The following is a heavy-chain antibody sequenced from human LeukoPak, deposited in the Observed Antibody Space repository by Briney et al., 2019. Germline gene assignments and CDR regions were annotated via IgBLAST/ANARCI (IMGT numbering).Heavy chain of an antibody. V-gene: IGHV4-61*02. CDR1: GGSISGGSYY. D-gene: IGHD6-13*01. CDR2: IYTSGSN. J-gene: IGHJ6*03. Sequence: SQTLSLTCTVSGGSISGGSYYWSWIRQPAGKGLEWLGRIYTSGSNNYNPSRKSRVTISVDTTKNQFSLKLSSVTAADTAVYYCARTTEAHSWRTRYYDYYMDVWGKGTTVTVSS. CDR3: ARTTEAHSWRTRYYDYYMDV.